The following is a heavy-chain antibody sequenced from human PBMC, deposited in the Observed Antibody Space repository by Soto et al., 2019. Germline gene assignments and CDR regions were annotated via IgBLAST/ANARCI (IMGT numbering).Heavy chain of an antibody. CDR2: MSYSGNT. CDR3: AMHRGRAPVY. CDR1: GGSISSYY. D-gene: IGHD3-10*01. V-gene: IGHV4-39*01. J-gene: IGHJ4*02. Sequence: QLQLQESGPGLVKPSETLSLTCIVAGGSISSYYWTWIRQPPGKGLEWVGSMSYSGNTDYNPSLKSRATISVDTSKKQFSLSLKSVSVTDTAMYYRAMHRGRAPVYWGQGVLVTASS.